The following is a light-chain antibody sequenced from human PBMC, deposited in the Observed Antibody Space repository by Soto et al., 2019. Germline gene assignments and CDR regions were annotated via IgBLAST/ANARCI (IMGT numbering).Light chain of an antibody. CDR1: QSISSY. Sequence: LSASPGGHTRSQRXASQSISSYLNWYQQKPGKAPKLLIYAASSLQSGVPSRFSGSGSGTDFTLTISSLQPEDFATYYCQQSYSTPLTLGGGTKVDIK. J-gene: IGKJ4*01. CDR2: AAS. V-gene: IGKV1-39*01. CDR3: QQSYSTPLT.